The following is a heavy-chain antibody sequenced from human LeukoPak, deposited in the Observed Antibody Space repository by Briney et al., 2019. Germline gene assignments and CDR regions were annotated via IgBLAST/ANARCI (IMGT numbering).Heavy chain of an antibody. V-gene: IGHV4-34*01. CDR1: GGSFSGYY. CDR3: ARGVDDARAGTPLFDL. CDR2: INHSGST. J-gene: IGHJ2*01. D-gene: IGHD1-1*01. Sequence: SEGLSLTCAVYGGSFSGYYWSWIRQPPGKGLEWIGEINHSGSTNYNPSLKSRVTISVDTSKNQFSLKLSSVTAADTAVYYCARGVDDARAGTPLFDLWGRGTLVTVSS.